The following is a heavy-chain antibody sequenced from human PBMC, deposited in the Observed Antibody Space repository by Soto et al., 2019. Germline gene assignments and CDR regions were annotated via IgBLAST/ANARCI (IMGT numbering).Heavy chain of an antibody. CDR2: INAGNGNT. D-gene: IGHD5-12*01. V-gene: IGHV1-3*01. J-gene: IGHJ2*01. Sequence: GASVKVSCKASGYTFTSYAMHWVRQAPGQRLEWMGWINAGNGNTKYSQKFQGRVTITRDTSASTAYVELSSLRSEDTAVYYCARNFFGGYLGRWYFDLWGRGTLVTVSS. CDR3: ARNFFGGYLGRWYFDL. CDR1: GYTFTSYA.